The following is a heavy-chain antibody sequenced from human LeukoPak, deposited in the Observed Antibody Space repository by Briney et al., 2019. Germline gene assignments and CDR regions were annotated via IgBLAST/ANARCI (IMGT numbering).Heavy chain of an antibody. J-gene: IGHJ4*02. V-gene: IGHV4-4*07. CDR1: GGSISSYY. Sequence: SETLSLTCTVSGGSISSYYWSWIRQPAGKGLEWIGRIYTSGSTNYNPSLKSRVTMSVDTSKNQFSLKLSSVTAADTAVYYYARQITYSSGWYYFDYWGQGTLVTVSS. D-gene: IGHD6-19*01. CDR2: IYTSGST. CDR3: ARQITYSSGWYYFDY.